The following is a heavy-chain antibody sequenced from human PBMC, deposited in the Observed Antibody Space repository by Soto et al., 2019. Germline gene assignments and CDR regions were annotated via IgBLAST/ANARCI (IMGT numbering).Heavy chain of an antibody. CDR3: ARMAEDYYGSGSYYKSGMDV. CDR1: GFSLSTSGMC. D-gene: IGHD3-10*01. Sequence: SGPTLVKPTPTLTLTCTFSGFSLSTSGMCVSWIRQPPGKALEWLALIDWDDDKYYSTSLKTRLTISKDTSKNQVVLTMTNMDPVDTATYYCARMAEDYYGSGSYYKSGMDVWGQGTTVTVSS. V-gene: IGHV2-70*01. J-gene: IGHJ6*02. CDR2: IDWDDDK.